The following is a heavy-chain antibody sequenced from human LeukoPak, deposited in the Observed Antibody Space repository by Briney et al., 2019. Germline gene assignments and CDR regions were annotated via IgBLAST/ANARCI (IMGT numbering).Heavy chain of an antibody. CDR3: ARDVIIAAAGMDNWFDP. CDR1: GGSISSYY. D-gene: IGHD6-13*01. Sequence: SETLSLTCTVSGGSISSYYWSWIRQPARKGLEWIGRIYTSGSTNYNPSLKSRVTMSVDTSKNQFSLKLSSVTAADTAVYYCARDVIIAAAGMDNWFDPWGQGTLVTVSS. V-gene: IGHV4-4*07. J-gene: IGHJ5*02. CDR2: IYTSGST.